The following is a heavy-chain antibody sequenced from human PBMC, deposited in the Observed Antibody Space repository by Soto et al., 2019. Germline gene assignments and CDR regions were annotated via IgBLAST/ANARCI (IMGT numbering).Heavy chain of an antibody. CDR2: ISGSGGST. V-gene: IGHV3-23*01. Sequence: VHQAPGKGLEWVSAISGSGGSTYYADSVKGRVTIPRDNSKVTLYLQMNSLRADDTAVYFCAKKYSSSAAKDFQHWGHGTAVTVSS. D-gene: IGHD6-6*01. J-gene: IGHJ1*01. CDR3: AKKYSSSAAKDFQH.